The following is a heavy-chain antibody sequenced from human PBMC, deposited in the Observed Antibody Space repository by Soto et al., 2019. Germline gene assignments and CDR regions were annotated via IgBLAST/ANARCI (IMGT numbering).Heavy chain of an antibody. Sequence: QVLLQESGPRLMKPSQTLSLTCSVSGLTISSASYYWSWIRQHPGKGLEWVGNIYYNGSTYYSPSLKSRVTLWLDTSKNQFSLRLTSVTAADTAVYYCARYRTSGAWSKFDYWGRGTLVTVSS. CDR1: GLTISSASYY. CDR2: IYYNGST. CDR3: ARYRTSGAWSKFDY. D-gene: IGHD6-25*01. J-gene: IGHJ4*02. V-gene: IGHV4-31*03.